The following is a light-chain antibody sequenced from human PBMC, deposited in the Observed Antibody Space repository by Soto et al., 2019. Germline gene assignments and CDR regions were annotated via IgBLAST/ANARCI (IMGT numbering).Light chain of an antibody. CDR1: QTISSW. Sequence: DIQMTQSPSTLAGSVGDRVAITCGASQTISSWLAWYQQKPGKAPKLLIYKASTLKSGVPSRFSGSGSGTEFTLTISSLQPDDFATYYCQHYNSYSEACGQGTKVDIK. CDR2: KAS. V-gene: IGKV1-5*03. J-gene: IGKJ1*01. CDR3: QHYNSYSEA.